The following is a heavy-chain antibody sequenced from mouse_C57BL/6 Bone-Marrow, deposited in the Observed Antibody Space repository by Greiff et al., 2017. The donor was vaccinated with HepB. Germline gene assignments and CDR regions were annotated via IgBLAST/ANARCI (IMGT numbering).Heavy chain of an antibody. D-gene: IGHD2-2*01. CDR2: ISSGGSYT. V-gene: IGHV5-6*02. CDR3: ARRGSTMVTTSYFDY. J-gene: IGHJ2*01. CDR1: GFTFSSYG. Sequence: EVKVVESGGDLVKPGGSLKLSCAASGFTFSSYGMSWVRQTPDKRLEWVATISSGGSYTYYPDSVKGRFTISRDNAKNTLYLQMSSLKSEDTAMYYCARRGSTMVTTSYFDYWGQGTTLTVSS.